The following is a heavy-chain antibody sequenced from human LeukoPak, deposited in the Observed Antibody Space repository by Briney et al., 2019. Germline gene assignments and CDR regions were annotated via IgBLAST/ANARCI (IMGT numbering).Heavy chain of an antibody. J-gene: IGHJ4*02. Sequence: SETLSLTCTVSGDSISSSSYYWGWIRQPPGKGLEWIGNIYYSGSTYSNPSLKSRVTISVDMSKNQFSLKLSSVTAADTAVYYCARHSAPYYFDYWGQGTLVTVSS. CDR1: GDSISSSSYY. CDR3: ARHSAPYYFDY. V-gene: IGHV4-39*01. CDR2: IYYSGST.